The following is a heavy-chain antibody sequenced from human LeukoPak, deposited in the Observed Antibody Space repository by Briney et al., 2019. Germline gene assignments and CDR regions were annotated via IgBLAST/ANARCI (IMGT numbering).Heavy chain of an antibody. J-gene: IGHJ4*02. D-gene: IGHD3-3*01. CDR3: ARYMRDSGTYDFDY. Sequence: PSETLSLTCSVSGASISGYYWSWIRQTPGKGLEWIGYVYYTGSTNYNPSLQSQVTITVDTSNNQFSLNLRSVTAADTAVYYCARYMRDSGTYDFDYWGQGTLVTVSS. CDR2: VYYTGST. V-gene: IGHV4-59*13. CDR1: GASISGYY.